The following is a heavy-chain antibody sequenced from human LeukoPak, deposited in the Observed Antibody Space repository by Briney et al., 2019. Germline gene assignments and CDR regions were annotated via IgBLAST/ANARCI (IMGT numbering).Heavy chain of an antibody. J-gene: IGHJ4*02. CDR3: AKDQNYYDSTKDY. CDR1: GFAFSSYA. V-gene: IGHV3-23*01. D-gene: IGHD3-22*01. CDR2: ISGSGGST. Sequence: GGSLRLSCAASGFAFSSYAMSWVRQAPGKGLEWVSAISGSGGSTYYADSVKGRFTISRDNSKNTLYLQMNSLRAEDTAVYYCAKDQNYYDSTKDYWGQGTLVTVSS.